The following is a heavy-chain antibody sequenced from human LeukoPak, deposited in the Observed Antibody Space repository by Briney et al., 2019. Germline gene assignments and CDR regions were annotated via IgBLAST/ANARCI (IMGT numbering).Heavy chain of an antibody. V-gene: IGHV4-4*07. J-gene: IGHJ3*02. Sequence: TETLSLTCTVSGGSISSYYWSWIRQPAGKGLEWIGRIYSGGSTNYNPSLKSRVTMSVDSSNNQFSLKLSSVTAADTAVYYCARVNGYAYGSGAFEIWGQGTIVTASS. CDR2: IYSGGST. CDR3: ARVNGYAYGSGAFEI. D-gene: IGHD3-10*01. CDR1: GGSISSYY.